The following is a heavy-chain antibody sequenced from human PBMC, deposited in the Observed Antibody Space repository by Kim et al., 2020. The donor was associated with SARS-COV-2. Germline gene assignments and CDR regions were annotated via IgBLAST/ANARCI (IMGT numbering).Heavy chain of an antibody. CDR3: ARDPLAAAAFMDV. J-gene: IGHJ6*03. Sequence: KNTQKCQGRVTMTRDTSASTAYRELSSLGSEDTAVYYCARDPLAAAAFMDVWGKGTTVTVSS. V-gene: IGHV1-3*01. D-gene: IGHD6-13*01.